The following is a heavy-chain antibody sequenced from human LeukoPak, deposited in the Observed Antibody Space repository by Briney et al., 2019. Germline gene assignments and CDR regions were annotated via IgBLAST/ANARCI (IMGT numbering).Heavy chain of an antibody. CDR1: GGSISSGSYY. CDR3: ARVDCYPYSGRSRWYFDY. CDR2: IYTSGST. D-gene: IGHD1-26*01. V-gene: IGHV4-61*02. Sequence: SQTLSLTCTVSGGSISSGSYYWSWIRQPAGKGLEWIGRIYTSGSTNYNPSLKSRVTISVDTSKNQFSLKLSSVTAADTAVYYCARVDCYPYSGRSRWYFDYWGQGTLVTVSS. J-gene: IGHJ4*02.